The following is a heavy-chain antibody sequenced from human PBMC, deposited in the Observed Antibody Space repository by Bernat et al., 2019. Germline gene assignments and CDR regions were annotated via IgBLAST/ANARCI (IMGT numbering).Heavy chain of an antibody. CDR3: ARGYDSSCYLKNFDY. D-gene: IGHD3-22*01. CDR2: ISSSSSYI. V-gene: IGHV3-21*01. Sequence: EVQLVESGGGLVKPGGSLRLSCAASGFTFSSYSMNWVRQAPGKGLEWVSSISSSSSYIYYADSVKGRFTISRDNAKNSLYLQMNSLRAEDTAVYYCARGYDSSCYLKNFDYWCQGTLVTVSS. CDR1: GFTFSSYS. J-gene: IGHJ4*02.